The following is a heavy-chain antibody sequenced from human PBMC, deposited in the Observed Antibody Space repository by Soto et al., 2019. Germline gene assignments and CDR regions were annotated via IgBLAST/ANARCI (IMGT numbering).Heavy chain of an antibody. CDR1: GYTFTSYG. Sequence: QVQLVQSGAEVKKSGASVKVSCKASGYTFTSYGISWVRQAPGQGLEWMGWISAYNGNTNYAQKLQGRVTMTTDTSTSTAYMELRSLRSDDTAVYYCARVAILWYSSSWDGMDVWGQGTTVTVSS. CDR3: ARVAILWYSSSWDGMDV. D-gene: IGHD6-13*01. J-gene: IGHJ6*02. CDR2: ISAYNGNT. V-gene: IGHV1-18*01.